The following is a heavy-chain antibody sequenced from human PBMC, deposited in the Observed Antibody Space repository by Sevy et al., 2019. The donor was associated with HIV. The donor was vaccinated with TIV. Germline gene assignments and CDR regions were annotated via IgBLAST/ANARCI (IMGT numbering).Heavy chain of an antibody. J-gene: IGHJ6*02. Sequence: ASVKVSCKASGYTFTGYGMSWVRQAPGQGLEWMGWISACNGNTNYAQTLQGRVTMTTDTSTSTAYMELRSLRSDDTAVYYCARGFDLGYCISTSCYGIGDVWGQGTTVTVSS. CDR2: ISACNGNT. D-gene: IGHD2-2*01. CDR3: ARGFDLGYCISTSCYGIGDV. V-gene: IGHV1-18*01. CDR1: GYTFTGYG.